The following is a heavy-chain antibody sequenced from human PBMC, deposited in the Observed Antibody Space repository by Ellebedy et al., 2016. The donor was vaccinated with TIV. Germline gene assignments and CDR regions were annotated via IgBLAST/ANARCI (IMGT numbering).Heavy chain of an antibody. CDR1: GFTFSSYA. J-gene: IGHJ4*02. CDR2: ISYDGSNK. V-gene: IGHV3-30*18. CDR3: AKDDIQLWLGGYFDY. D-gene: IGHD5-18*01. Sequence: GESLKISXAASGFTFSSYAMSWVRQAPGKGLEWVATISYDGSNKYYADSVKGRFTISRDNSKNTLYLQMNSLRDEDTAVYYCAKDDIQLWLGGYFDYWGQGTLVTVSS.